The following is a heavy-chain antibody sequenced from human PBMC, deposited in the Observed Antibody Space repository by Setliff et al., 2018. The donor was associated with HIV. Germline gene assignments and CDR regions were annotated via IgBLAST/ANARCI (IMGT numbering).Heavy chain of an antibody. Sequence: PGGSLRLSCAASGFTFTTYWMSWVRQSPGKGLEWVANINQNGREKYYVDSVKGRFTISRDNVKNSLYLQMNSLRGEDTAVYYCAGSRGYFVKADWGQGTLVTAPQ. D-gene: IGHD3-22*01. V-gene: IGHV3-7*01. CDR2: INQNGREK. CDR3: AGSRGYFVKAD. CDR1: GFTFTTYW. J-gene: IGHJ4*02.